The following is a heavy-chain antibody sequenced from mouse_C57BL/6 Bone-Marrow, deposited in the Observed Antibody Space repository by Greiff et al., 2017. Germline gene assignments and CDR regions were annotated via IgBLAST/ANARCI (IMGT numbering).Heavy chain of an antibody. CDR1: GYTFTSYW. V-gene: IGHV1-59*01. CDR3: AYYYGSSDD. J-gene: IGHJ2*01. D-gene: IGHD1-1*01. CDR2: IDPSDSYT. Sequence: QVQLKQPGAELVRPGTSVKLSCKASGYTFTSYWMHWVKQRPGQGLEWIGVIDPSDSYTNYNQKFKGKATLTVDTSSSTAYMQLSSLTSEDSAVYYCAYYYGSSDDWGQGTTLTVSS.